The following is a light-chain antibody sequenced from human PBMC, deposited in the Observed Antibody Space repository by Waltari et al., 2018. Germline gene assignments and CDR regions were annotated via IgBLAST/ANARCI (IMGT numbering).Light chain of an antibody. J-gene: IGLJ2*01. CDR2: EDN. V-gene: IGLV6-57*03. CDR3: QSYDSSNHRVV. Sequence: NFMLTQPHSVSESPGKTVTISCTRSSGTIASNSVPWYQQRPGSAPTTVIYEDNQRPSGVPDRFSGSIDSSSNSASLTISGLKTEDEADYYCQSYDSSNHRVVFGGGTKLTVL. CDR1: SGTIASNS.